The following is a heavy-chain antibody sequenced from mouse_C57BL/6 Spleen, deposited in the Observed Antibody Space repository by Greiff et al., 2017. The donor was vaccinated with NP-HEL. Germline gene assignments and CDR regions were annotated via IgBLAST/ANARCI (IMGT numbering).Heavy chain of an antibody. V-gene: IGHV5-17*01. CDR1: GFTFSDYG. Sequence: EVKVVESGGGLVKPGGSLKLSCAASGFTFSDYGMHWVRQAPEKGLEWVAYISSGSSTIYYADTVKGRFTISRDNAKNTLFLQMTSLRSEDTAMYYCARDYYSNYGFDYWGQGTTLTVSS. CDR2: ISSGSSTI. J-gene: IGHJ2*01. CDR3: ARDYYSNYGFDY. D-gene: IGHD2-5*01.